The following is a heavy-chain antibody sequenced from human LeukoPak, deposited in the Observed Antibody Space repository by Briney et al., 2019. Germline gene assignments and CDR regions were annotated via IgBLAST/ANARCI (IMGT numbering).Heavy chain of an antibody. CDR3: ARPDTAYAFDI. V-gene: IGHV1-46*01. J-gene: IGHJ3*02. D-gene: IGHD5-18*01. Sequence: ASVKVSCKASGYTFTSYYMHWVRQAPGQGLEWMGIINPSGGSTSYAQKFQGRVTMTRDMSTSTVYMELSSLRSEDTAVYYCARPDTAYAFDIWGQGTMVTVSS. CDR2: INPSGGST. CDR1: GYTFTSYY.